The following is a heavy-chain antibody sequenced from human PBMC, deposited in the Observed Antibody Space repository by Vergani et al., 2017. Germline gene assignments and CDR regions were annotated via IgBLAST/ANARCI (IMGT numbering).Heavy chain of an antibody. D-gene: IGHD3-10*01. CDR3: ARYGEWSRHYYYMDV. V-gene: IGHV3-23*01. CDR2: ISGSGGST. J-gene: IGHJ6*03. Sequence: EVQLLESGGGLVQPGGSLRLSCAASGFTFSSYAMSWVRQAPGKGLEWVSAISGSGGSTYYADSVKGRFTISRDNSKNTLYLQMNSLRAEDTAVYYCARYGEWSRHYYYMDVWGKGTTVTVSS. CDR1: GFTFSSYA.